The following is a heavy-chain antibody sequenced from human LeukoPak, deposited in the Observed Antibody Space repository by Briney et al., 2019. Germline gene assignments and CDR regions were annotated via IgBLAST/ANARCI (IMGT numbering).Heavy chain of an antibody. CDR3: ARDKGYYDSSGYYY. Sequence: GGSLRLSCAASGFTVSSNYMSWVRQAPGKGLEGVSVIYSGGSTYYADSVKGRFTISRHNSKNTLYLQMNSLRAEDTAVYYCARDKGYYDSSGYYYWGQGTLVTVSS. J-gene: IGHJ4*02. D-gene: IGHD3-22*01. CDR2: IYSGGST. CDR1: GFTVSSNY. V-gene: IGHV3-53*04.